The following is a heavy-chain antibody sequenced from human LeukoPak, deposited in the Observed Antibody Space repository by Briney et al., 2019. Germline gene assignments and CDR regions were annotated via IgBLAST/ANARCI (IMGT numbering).Heavy chain of an antibody. CDR3: ASDSGSYYAFDI. V-gene: IGHV4-59*01. J-gene: IGHJ3*02. D-gene: IGHD1-26*01. CDR2: IYYSGST. CDR1: GGSISSYY. Sequence: SETLSLTCTVSGGSISSYYWSWIRQPPGKGLEWIGYIYYSGSTNYNPSLKSRVTISVDTSKNQFSLTLSSVTAADTAVYYCASDSGSYYAFDIWGQGTMVTVSS.